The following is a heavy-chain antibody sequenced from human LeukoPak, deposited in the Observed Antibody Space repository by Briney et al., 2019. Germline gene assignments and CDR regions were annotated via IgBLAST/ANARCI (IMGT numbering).Heavy chain of an antibody. CDR1: GFTVSSNY. J-gene: IGHJ4*02. Sequence: PGGSLRLSCAASGFTVSSNYMSWVRQAPGKGLEWVSVIYSGGSTYYADSVKGRFTISRDNSKNTLYLQMNSLRAEDTAVYYCARENGITMVRGEGDPPYFDYWGQGTLVTVSS. CDR2: IYSGGST. V-gene: IGHV3-53*01. CDR3: ARENGITMVRGEGDPPYFDY. D-gene: IGHD3-10*01.